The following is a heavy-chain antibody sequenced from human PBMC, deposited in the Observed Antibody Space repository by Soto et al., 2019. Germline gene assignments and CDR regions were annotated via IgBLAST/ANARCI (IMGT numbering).Heavy chain of an antibody. Sequence: PSETLSLTCTVSGGSISSRSYYWGWIRQPPGKGLEWIGSISYTGSTYYNPSLKSRVTISVDTSKNQFSLNLSSVTAADTAVYYCARQRVTMILVVIQDAFDIWGQGTMVT. CDR3: ARQRVTMILVVIQDAFDI. V-gene: IGHV4-39*01. D-gene: IGHD3-22*01. J-gene: IGHJ3*02. CDR1: GGSISSRSYY. CDR2: ISYTGST.